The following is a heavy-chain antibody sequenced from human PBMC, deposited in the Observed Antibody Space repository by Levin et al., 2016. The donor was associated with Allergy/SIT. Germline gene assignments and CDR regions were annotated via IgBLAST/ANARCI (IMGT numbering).Heavy chain of an antibody. CDR1: GYSFTTYY. Sequence: ASVKVSCKASGYSFTTYYMHWVRQAPGKGLEWMGGRDPEDGDIFYAQRFQGRVTMTEDTSTDTAYLELSSLRSEDTAVYYCAIRILTAAPGRWFDPWGQGTLVTVSS. CDR2: RDPEDGDI. V-gene: IGHV1-24*01. J-gene: IGHJ5*02. CDR3: AIRILTAAPGRWFDP. D-gene: IGHD2-15*01.